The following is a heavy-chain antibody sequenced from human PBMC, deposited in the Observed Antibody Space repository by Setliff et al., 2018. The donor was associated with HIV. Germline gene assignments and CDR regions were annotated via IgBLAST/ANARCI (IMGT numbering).Heavy chain of an antibody. V-gene: IGHV4-34*12. Sequence: PSETLSLTCAVYGESFSGNWWNWVRQPPGKGLEWIGEVFHVGSTNYNPSLKSRVTISVDTSKTQFSLKLSSVIAADTAVYYCTTSTVAGLFDYWDQGAPVTVSS. CDR1: GESFSGNW. J-gene: IGHJ4*02. CDR2: VFHVGST. CDR3: TTSTVAGLFDY. D-gene: IGHD6-19*01.